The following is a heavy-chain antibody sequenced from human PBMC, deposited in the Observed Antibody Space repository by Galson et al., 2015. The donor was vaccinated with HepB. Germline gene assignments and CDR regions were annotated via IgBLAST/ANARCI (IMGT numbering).Heavy chain of an antibody. D-gene: IGHD1-26*01. J-gene: IGHJ4*02. CDR3: AKDGEWEVLWGYFDY. Sequence: SLRLSCAASGFTFSSYAMSWVRQAPGKGLEWVSAISDSGASTYYADSVKGRFTISRDNSKNTLHLQMNSLRAEDTAVYYCAKDGEWEVLWGYFDYWGQGTLVTVSS. CDR2: ISDSGAST. CDR1: GFTFSSYA. V-gene: IGHV3-23*01.